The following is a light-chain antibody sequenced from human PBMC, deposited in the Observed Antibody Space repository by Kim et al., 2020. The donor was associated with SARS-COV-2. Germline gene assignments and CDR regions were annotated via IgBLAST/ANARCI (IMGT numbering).Light chain of an antibody. CDR2: EVS. J-gene: IGLJ1*01. CDR3: SSFAGSNNLYV. Sequence: QSALTQSPSASGSPGQSVIISCTGTSSDVGGYNYVSWYQQHTGKAPKLMIYEVSKRPSGVPDRFSGSKSGNTASLTVSGLQAEDEADYYCSSFAGSNNLYVFGTGTKVTVL. CDR1: SSDVGGYNY. V-gene: IGLV2-8*01.